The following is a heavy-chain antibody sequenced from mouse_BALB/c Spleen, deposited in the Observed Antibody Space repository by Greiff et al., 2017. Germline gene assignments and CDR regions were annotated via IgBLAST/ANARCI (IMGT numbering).Heavy chain of an antibody. CDR1: GFTFTDYY. CDR3: ARDPNWYFDV. CDR2: IRNKANGYTT. J-gene: IGHJ1*01. Sequence: EVMLVESGGGLVQPGGSLRLSCATSGFTFTDYYMSWVRQPPGKALEWLGFIRNKANGYTTEYSASVKGRFTISRDNSQSILYLQMNTLRAEDSATDYCARDPNWYFDVWGAGTTVTVSS. V-gene: IGHV7-3*02.